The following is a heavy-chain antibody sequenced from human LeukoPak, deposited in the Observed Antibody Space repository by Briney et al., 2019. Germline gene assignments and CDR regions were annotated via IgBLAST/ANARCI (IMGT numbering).Heavy chain of an antibody. V-gene: IGHV3-48*04. J-gene: IGHJ6*02. Sequence: PGGSLRLSCAVSGFAFSSYWMSWVRQAPGKGLEWVSYISSSSSTIYYADSVKGRFTISRDNAKNSLYLQMNSLRAEDTAVYYCAREERLSPYYCSGGSCYYGMDVWGQGTTVTVSS. CDR3: AREERLSPYYCSGGSCYYGMDV. D-gene: IGHD2-15*01. CDR2: ISSSSSTI. CDR1: GFAFSSYW.